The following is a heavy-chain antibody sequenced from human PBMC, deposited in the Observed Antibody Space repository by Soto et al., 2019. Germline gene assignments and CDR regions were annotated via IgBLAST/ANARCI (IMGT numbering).Heavy chain of an antibody. Sequence: EVQLLESGGGLVQPGGSLRLSCAASGFTFSSYAMSCFRQAPGQGLEWVSPSSGSGGSTYYADSVKGRFTISRDNSKNTLYLQMNSLRAEDTAVYYCAKSQDDSGDYLFLRIDAFDIWCHGTMVTVSS. J-gene: IGHJ3*02. V-gene: IGHV3-23*01. CDR2: SSGSGGST. D-gene: IGHD4-17*01. CDR3: AKSQDDSGDYLFLRIDAFDI. CDR1: GFTFSSYA.